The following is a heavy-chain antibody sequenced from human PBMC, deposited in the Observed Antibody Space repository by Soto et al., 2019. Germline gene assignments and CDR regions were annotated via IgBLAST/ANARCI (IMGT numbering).Heavy chain of an antibody. J-gene: IGHJ4*02. Sequence: EVQLVESGGGLVQPGGSLRLSCAASGLTFSSYWMHWVRQAPGKGLVWVSRINSDGSRISYADSVKGRFTISRDNAKNTLYLHMNSLRAEDTAVYYCAVAVAGPTAIGYWGQGTLVTVSS. CDR3: AVAVAGPTAIGY. CDR2: INSDGSRI. D-gene: IGHD6-19*01. V-gene: IGHV3-74*01. CDR1: GLTFSSYW.